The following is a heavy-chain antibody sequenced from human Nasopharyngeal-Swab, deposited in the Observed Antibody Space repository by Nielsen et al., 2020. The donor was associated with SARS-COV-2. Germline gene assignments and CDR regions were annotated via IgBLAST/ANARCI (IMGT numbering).Heavy chain of an antibody. CDR3: AGESGPNGFDI. Sequence: GGSLRLSCTASGSTFSSYWMHWVPQVPGKGLVWVSRINIDGSVTDYADSVKGRFTISRDNARNTLYLQMNNLRVEDTALYYCAGESGPNGFDIWGQGAMITVSS. D-gene: IGHD2-15*01. CDR1: GSTFSSYW. J-gene: IGHJ3*02. V-gene: IGHV3-74*01. CDR2: INIDGSVT.